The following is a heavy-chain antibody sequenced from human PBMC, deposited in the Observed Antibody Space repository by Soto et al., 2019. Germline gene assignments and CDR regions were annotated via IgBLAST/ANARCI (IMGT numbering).Heavy chain of an antibody. CDR3: ARGSSWSYFDY. CDR1: GYTFTSYA. Sequence: QVQLVQSGAEVKKPGASVKVSCKASGYTFTSYAIHWLRQAPGQRLEWMGWINTAKDNTRYSEKFQGRVTITRDTSARIVYMELSSLRSEDTAVYYCARGSSWSYFDYWGQGTLVTVSS. D-gene: IGHD6-13*01. CDR2: INTAKDNT. J-gene: IGHJ4*02. V-gene: IGHV1-3*04.